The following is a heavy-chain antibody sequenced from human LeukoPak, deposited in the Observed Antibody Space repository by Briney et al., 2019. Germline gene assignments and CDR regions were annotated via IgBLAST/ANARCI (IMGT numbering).Heavy chain of an antibody. J-gene: IGHJ4*02. Sequence: ASAKVSCKASGYAFTSYFMYWVRQAPGQGLEWMGLINPRGGTTRYAQKFQGRVTMTRDTSTSTVYMELSSLRFEDTAMYYCARDRTHYYDSSGYYSRWEYWGQGTLVTVSS. CDR2: INPRGGTT. V-gene: IGHV1-46*01. D-gene: IGHD3-22*01. CDR1: GYAFTSYF. CDR3: ARDRTHYYDSSGYYSRWEY.